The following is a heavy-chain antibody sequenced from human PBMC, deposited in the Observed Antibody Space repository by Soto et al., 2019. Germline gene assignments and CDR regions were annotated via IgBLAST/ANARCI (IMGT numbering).Heavy chain of an antibody. Sequence: SVKVSCKASGFTFTSSAMQWVRQARRQRLEWIGWIVVGSGNTNYAQKFQERVTITRDMSTSTAYMELSSLRSEDTAVYYCAACSCRSAYYYYYMDVWGKGTTVTVSS. CDR1: GFTFTSSA. CDR3: AACSCRSAYYYYYMDV. V-gene: IGHV1-58*02. J-gene: IGHJ6*03. CDR2: IVVGSGNT. D-gene: IGHD2-15*01.